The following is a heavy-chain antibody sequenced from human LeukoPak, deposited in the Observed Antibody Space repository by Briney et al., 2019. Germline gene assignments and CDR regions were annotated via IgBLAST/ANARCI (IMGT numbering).Heavy chain of an antibody. D-gene: IGHD5-18*01. CDR1: GFTFSSYS. V-gene: IGHV3-48*01. CDR3: ARDTAYAFDI. CDR2: ISSNTI. Sequence: GGSLRLSCAAPGFTFSSYSMNWVRQAPGKGLEWVSYISSNTIYYADSVKGRFTISRDNAKNSLYLQMNSLRAEDTAVYYCARDTAYAFDIWGQGTMVTVSS. J-gene: IGHJ3*02.